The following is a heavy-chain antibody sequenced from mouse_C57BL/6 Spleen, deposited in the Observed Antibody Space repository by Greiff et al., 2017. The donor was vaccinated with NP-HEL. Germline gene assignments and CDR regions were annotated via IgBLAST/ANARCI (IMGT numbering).Heavy chain of an antibody. CDR2: SRNKANDYTT. Sequence: DVMLVESGGGLVQSGRSLRLSCATSGFTFSDFYMEWVRQAPGKGLEWIAASRNKANDYTTEYSVSVKGRFIVSRATSQSILYLQMNALRAEDTAIYYCARDGGDRLWDVGPFAYWGQGTLVTVSA. D-gene: IGHD4-1*01. J-gene: IGHJ3*01. V-gene: IGHV7-1*01. CDR3: ARDGGDRLWDVGPFAY. CDR1: GFTFSDFY.